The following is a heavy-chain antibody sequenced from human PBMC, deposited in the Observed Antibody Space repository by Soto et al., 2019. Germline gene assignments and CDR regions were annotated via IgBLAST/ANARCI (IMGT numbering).Heavy chain of an antibody. CDR2: IYPGDSDT. Sequence: GESLKISCKGSGYSFTSYWIGWVRQMPGKGLEWMGIIYPGDSDTRYSPSFQGQVTISADKSISTAYLQWSSLKASDTAMYYCARIAVAGLYYYYGMDVWGQGTTVTVS. CDR3: ARIAVAGLYYYYGMDV. CDR1: GYSFTSYW. J-gene: IGHJ6*02. D-gene: IGHD6-19*01. V-gene: IGHV5-51*01.